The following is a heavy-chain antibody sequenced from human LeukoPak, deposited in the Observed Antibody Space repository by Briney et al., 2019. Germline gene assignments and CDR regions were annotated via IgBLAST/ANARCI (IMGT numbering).Heavy chain of an antibody. V-gene: IGHV6-1*01. CDR1: GDSVSSNSAA. Sequence: SQTLSLTCAISGDSVSSNSAACNWIRQSPSRGLEWLGRTYYRSKWYNDYAVSVKSRITINPDTSKNQFSLQLNSVTPEDTAVYYCARGYDILTGYYVDYYYYGMDVWGKGTTVTVSS. J-gene: IGHJ6*04. CDR2: TYYRSKWYN. CDR3: ARGYDILTGYYVDYYYYGMDV. D-gene: IGHD3-9*01.